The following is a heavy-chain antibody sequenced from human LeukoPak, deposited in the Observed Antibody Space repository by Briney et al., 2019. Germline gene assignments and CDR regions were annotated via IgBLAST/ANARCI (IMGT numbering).Heavy chain of an antibody. D-gene: IGHD6-13*01. CDR2: INHSGST. J-gene: IGHJ3*02. V-gene: IGHV4-34*01. CDR3: ARAGIAAAGTFAFDI. CDR1: GGSFSGYY. Sequence: SETLSLTCAVYGGSFSGYYWSWIRQPPGKGLGWIGEINHSGSTNYNPSLKSRVTISVDTSKNQFSLKLSSVTAADTAVYYCARAGIAAAGTFAFDIWGQGTMVTVSS.